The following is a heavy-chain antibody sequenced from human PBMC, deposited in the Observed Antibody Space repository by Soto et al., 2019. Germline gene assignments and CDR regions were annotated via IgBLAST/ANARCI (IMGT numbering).Heavy chain of an antibody. CDR3: ARDQGGDLDY. D-gene: IGHD2-21*01. J-gene: IGHJ4*02. Sequence: PSETLSLTCTVSGASIGRGGYYLTWIRQHPGKALEWMGHIHFSGETNYNPSLMGRLTMSIDTSTNQFSLNLAAVTAADTAMYYCARDQGGDLDYWGQGTLVTVSS. V-gene: IGHV4-31*03. CDR1: GASIGRGGYY. CDR2: IHFSGET.